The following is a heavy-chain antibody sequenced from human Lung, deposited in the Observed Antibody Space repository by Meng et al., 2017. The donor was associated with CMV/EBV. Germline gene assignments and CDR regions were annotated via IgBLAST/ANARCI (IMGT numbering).Heavy chain of an antibody. CDR3: ARDHNLGFDY. D-gene: IGHD1-1*01. J-gene: IGHJ4*02. V-gene: IGHV3-30-3*01. CDR2: ISYDGSNK. CDR1: GFTFSSYA. Sequence: SCAASGFTFSSYAMHWVRQAPGKGLEWVAVISYDGSNKYYADSVKGRFTISRDNSKNTLYLQMNSLRAEDTAVYYCARDHNLGFDYMVQGTLVTVSS.